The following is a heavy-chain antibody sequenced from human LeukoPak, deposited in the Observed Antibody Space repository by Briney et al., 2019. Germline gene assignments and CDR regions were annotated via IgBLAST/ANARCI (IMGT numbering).Heavy chain of an antibody. V-gene: IGHV4-59*01. CDR3: ARVGHYYGSGSFDY. D-gene: IGHD3-10*01. J-gene: IGHJ4*02. Sequence: PSETLSLTCTVSGGSISSYYWSWIRQPPGKGLEWIGYIYYSGSTNYNPSLKSRVTISVDTSKNQFSLKLSSVTAADTAVYYCARVGHYYGSGSFDYWGQGTLVTVSS. CDR2: IYYSGST. CDR1: GGSISSYY.